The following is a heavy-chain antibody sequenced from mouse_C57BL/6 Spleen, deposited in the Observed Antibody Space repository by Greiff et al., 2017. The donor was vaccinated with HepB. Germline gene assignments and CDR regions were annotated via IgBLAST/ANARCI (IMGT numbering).Heavy chain of an antibody. CDR1: GFTFTTYP. CDR3: ALITTVVDWYFDV. Sequence: QVQLKPSGAELVKPGASVQMSCTASGFTFTTYPIAWMIQNHGKILEWIGNFHPYNDDTKYNEKFKGKATLTVEKSSSTVYLELSRLTSDDSAVYYCALITTVVDWYFDVWGTGTTVTVSS. J-gene: IGHJ1*03. D-gene: IGHD1-1*01. CDR2: FHPYNDDT. V-gene: IGHV1-47*01.